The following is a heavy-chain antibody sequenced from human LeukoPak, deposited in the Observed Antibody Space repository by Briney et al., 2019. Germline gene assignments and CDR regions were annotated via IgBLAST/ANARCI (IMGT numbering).Heavy chain of an antibody. V-gene: IGHV1-18*01. CDR3: ARDLPYYDSSGYYVATYDY. Sequence: ASVKVSCKASGGTFSSYAISWVRQAPGQGLEWMGWISAYNGNTNYAQKLQGRVTMTTDTSTSTAYMELRSLRSDDTAVYYCARDLPYYDSSGYYVATYDYWGQGTLVTVSS. D-gene: IGHD3-22*01. CDR2: ISAYNGNT. J-gene: IGHJ4*02. CDR1: GGTFSSYA.